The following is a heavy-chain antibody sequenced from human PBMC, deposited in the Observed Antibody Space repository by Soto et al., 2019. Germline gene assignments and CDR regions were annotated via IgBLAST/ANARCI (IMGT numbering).Heavy chain of an antibody. CDR3: ARASRYGDYEVVGY. V-gene: IGHV3-11*01. CDR1: GFTFSDYY. D-gene: IGHD4-17*01. CDR2: ISSSGSTI. Sequence: GGSLRLSCAASGFTFSDYYMSWIRQAPGKGLEWVSYISSSGSTIYYADSVKGRFTISRDNAKNSLYLQMNSLRAEDTAVYYCARASRYGDYEVVGYWGQGTLVTVSS. J-gene: IGHJ4*02.